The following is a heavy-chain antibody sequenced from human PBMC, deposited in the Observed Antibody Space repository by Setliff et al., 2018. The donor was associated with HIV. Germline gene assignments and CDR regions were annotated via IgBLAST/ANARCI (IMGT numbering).Heavy chain of an antibody. CDR3: ASHGDYYYYYMDV. Sequence: SETLSLTCAVYGGSFSGYYWGWIRQPPGKGLEWIGEINHSGSTNYNPSLKSRVTISVDTSKNQFSLKLSSVTAADTAVYYCASHGDYYYYYMDVWGKGTTVTVSS. V-gene: IGHV4-34*01. CDR2: INHSGST. D-gene: IGHD3-3*01. J-gene: IGHJ6*03. CDR1: GGSFSGYY.